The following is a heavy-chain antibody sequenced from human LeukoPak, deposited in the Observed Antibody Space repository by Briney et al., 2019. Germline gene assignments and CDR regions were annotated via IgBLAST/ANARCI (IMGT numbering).Heavy chain of an antibody. D-gene: IGHD2-2*01. CDR2: IIPIFGTA. Sequence: GASVKVSCKASGGTFISYAISWVRQAPGQGLEWMGGIIPIFGTANYAQKFQGRVTITADESTSTAYMELSSLRSEDTAVYYCARPADAGDWFDPWSQGTLVTVSS. CDR3: ARPADAGDWFDP. J-gene: IGHJ5*02. CDR1: GGTFISYA. V-gene: IGHV1-69*01.